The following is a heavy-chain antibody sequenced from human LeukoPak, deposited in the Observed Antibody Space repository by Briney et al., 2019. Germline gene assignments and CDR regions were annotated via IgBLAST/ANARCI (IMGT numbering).Heavy chain of an antibody. J-gene: IGHJ4*02. Sequence: KPSETLSLTCTVSGGSISSSSYYWGWIRQPPGKGLEWIGGIYYSGSTYYNPSLKSRVTISVDTSKNQFSLKLSSVTAADTAVYYCARRIVVTRGFDYWGQGTLVTVSS. CDR3: ARRIVVTRGFDY. CDR2: IYYSGST. CDR1: GGSISSSSYY. V-gene: IGHV4-39*01. D-gene: IGHD4-23*01.